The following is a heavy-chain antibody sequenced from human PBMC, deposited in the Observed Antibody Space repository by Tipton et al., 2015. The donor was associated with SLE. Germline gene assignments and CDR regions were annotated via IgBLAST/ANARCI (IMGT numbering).Heavy chain of an antibody. CDR3: ATQDILTGYNFDY. CDR1: GGSISSSSYY. V-gene: IGHV4-39*01. CDR2: IYYSGST. J-gene: IGHJ4*02. Sequence: TLSLTCTVSGGSISSSSYYWGWIRQPPGKGLEWIGSIYYSGSTYYNPSLKSRVTISVDTSKNQFSLKLSSVTAADTAVYYCATQDILTGYNFDYWGQGTLVTVSS. D-gene: IGHD3-9*01.